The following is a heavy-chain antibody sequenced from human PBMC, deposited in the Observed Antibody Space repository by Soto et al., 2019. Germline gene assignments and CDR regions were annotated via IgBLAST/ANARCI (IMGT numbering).Heavy chain of an antibody. CDR2: IYYSGST. J-gene: IGHJ3*02. D-gene: IGHD4-17*01. V-gene: IGHV4-39*01. CDR1: GGSISSSSYY. CDR3: ARPGYGDYSGYDAFDI. Sequence: SETLSLTCPVSGGSISSSSYYWGWIRQPPGKGLEWIGSIYYSGSTYYNPSLKSRVTISVDTSKNQFSLKLSSVTAADTAVYYCARPGYGDYSGYDAFDIWGQGTMVTVSS.